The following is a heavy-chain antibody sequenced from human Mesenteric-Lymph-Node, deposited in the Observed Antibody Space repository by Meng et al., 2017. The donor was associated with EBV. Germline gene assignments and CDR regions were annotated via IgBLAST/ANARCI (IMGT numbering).Heavy chain of an antibody. D-gene: IGHD6-19*01. Sequence: GQLQESGPGREKASETLSLTCTVSGASVSSYTHYWSWIRQPPGKGLEWIGYSYYSGSTSYNPSLTTRVTISVDTSKNQFSLKLNSVTAADTAVYYCARAVAGDWYFDLWGRGTLVTVSS. CDR2: SYYSGST. J-gene: IGHJ2*01. CDR1: GASVSSYTHY. CDR3: ARAVAGDWYFDL. V-gene: IGHV4-61*01.